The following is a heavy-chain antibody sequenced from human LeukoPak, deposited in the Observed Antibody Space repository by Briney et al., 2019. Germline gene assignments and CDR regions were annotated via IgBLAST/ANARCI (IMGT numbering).Heavy chain of an antibody. CDR3: ARDLAMVRGVNDWFDP. J-gene: IGHJ5*02. Sequence: PSETLSLTCTVSGGSISSSSYYWSWIRQPAGKGLEWIGRIYTSGSTNYNPSLKSRVTMSVDTSKNQFSLKLSSVTAADTAVYYCARDLAMVRGVNDWFDPWGQGTLVTVSP. V-gene: IGHV4-61*02. CDR1: GGSISSSSYY. D-gene: IGHD3-10*01. CDR2: IYTSGST.